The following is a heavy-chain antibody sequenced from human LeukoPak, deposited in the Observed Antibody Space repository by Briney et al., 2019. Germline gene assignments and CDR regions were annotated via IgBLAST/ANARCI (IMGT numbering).Heavy chain of an antibody. CDR2: ISSSSSYI. Sequence: GGSLRLSCAASGFTFSSYSMNWVRQAPGKGLEWVSSISSSSSYIYYADSVKGRFTISRDNAKNSLYLQMNSLRAEDTAVYYCARPLNYYDSSGYYSYYGMDVWGQGTTVTVSS. D-gene: IGHD3-22*01. J-gene: IGHJ6*02. CDR1: GFTFSSYS. CDR3: ARPLNYYDSSGYYSYYGMDV. V-gene: IGHV3-21*01.